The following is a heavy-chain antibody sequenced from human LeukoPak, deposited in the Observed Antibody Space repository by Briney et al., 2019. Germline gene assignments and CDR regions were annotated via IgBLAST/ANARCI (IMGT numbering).Heavy chain of an antibody. Sequence: LSETLSLTCTVSGGSISSYYWSWIRQSPGKGLEWIGYIYYSGTTNYNPSLKSRVTISVDTSKNQFSLKLRSVTAADTAVYYCARGSGSLESGNDYWGQGTLVTVSS. V-gene: IGHV4-59*01. CDR2: IYYSGTT. CDR1: GGSISSYY. CDR3: ARGSGSLESGNDY. D-gene: IGHD1-26*01. J-gene: IGHJ4*02.